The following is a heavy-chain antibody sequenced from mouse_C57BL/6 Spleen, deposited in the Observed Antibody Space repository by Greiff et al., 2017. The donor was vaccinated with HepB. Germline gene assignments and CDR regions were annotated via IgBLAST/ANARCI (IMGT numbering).Heavy chain of an antibody. J-gene: IGHJ4*01. D-gene: IGHD1-1*01. CDR1: GYAFSSYW. V-gene: IGHV1-80*01. Sequence: LVESGAELVKPGASVKISCKASGYAFSSYWMNWVKQRPGKGLEWIGQIYPGDGDTNYNGKFKGKATLTADKSSSTAYMQLSSLTSEDSAVYFCARRGYYGSRDAMDYWGQGTSVTVSS. CDR2: IYPGDGDT. CDR3: ARRGYYGSRDAMDY.